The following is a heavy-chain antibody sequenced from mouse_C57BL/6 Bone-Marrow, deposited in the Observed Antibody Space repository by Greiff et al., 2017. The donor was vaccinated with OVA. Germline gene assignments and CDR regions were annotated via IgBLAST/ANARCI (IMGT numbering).Heavy chain of an antibody. CDR2: ILPGRGST. CDR1: GYTFTGYW. J-gene: IGHJ2*01. Sequence: VQLQQSGAELMKPGASVKLSCKATGYTFTGYWIEWVKQRPGHGLEWIGEILPGRGSTNYNEKFKGKATFTADTSSNTAYMQLSSLTTEDSAIYYCARPPCYYGSSYWGQGTTLTVSS. V-gene: IGHV1-9*01. CDR3: ARPPCYYGSSY. D-gene: IGHD1-1*01.